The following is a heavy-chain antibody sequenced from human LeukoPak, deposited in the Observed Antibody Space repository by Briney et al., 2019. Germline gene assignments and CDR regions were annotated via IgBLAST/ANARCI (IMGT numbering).Heavy chain of an antibody. CDR2: TYYSGSS. CDR3: ARMGGGLDY. CDR1: GGSFSSGGYY. J-gene: IGHJ4*02. V-gene: IGHV4-31*03. Sequence: PSETLSLTCTVSGGSFSSGGYYWTWIRQHPGKGLEWIGYTYYSGSSYYNPSLKSRVSISVDTSKNQFSLRLSSVTAADTAVYYCARMGGGLDYWGQGTLVTVSS. D-gene: IGHD3-16*01.